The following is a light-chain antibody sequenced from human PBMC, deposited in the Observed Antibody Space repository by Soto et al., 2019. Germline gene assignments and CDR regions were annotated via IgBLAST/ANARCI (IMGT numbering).Light chain of an antibody. CDR1: QSVSSSY. Sequence: EIVLTQSPGTLSLSPGERATLSCRASQSVSSSYLAWYQQKPGQAPRLLIYGASSRATGIPDRFSGSGSGTDFTLTIRRLELEDFAVYYCQQYGSSPRTFGQGTKVEIK. CDR3: QQYGSSPRT. V-gene: IGKV3-20*01. CDR2: GAS. J-gene: IGKJ1*01.